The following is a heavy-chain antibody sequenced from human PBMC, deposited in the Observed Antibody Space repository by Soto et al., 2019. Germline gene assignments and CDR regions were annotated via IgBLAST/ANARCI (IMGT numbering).Heavy chain of an antibody. Sequence: GGSLRLSCAASGFTFSSYWMSWVRQAPGKGLEWVANIKQDGSEKYYVDSVKGRFTISRDNAKNSLYLQMNSLRAEDTAVYYCARDLTMIVVVITPDAFDIWGQETMVTVSS. J-gene: IGHJ3*02. CDR2: IKQDGSEK. CDR1: GFTFSSYW. V-gene: IGHV3-7*01. D-gene: IGHD3-22*01. CDR3: ARDLTMIVVVITPDAFDI.